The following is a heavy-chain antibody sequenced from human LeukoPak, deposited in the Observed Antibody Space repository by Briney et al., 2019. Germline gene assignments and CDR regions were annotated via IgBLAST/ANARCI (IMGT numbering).Heavy chain of an antibody. Sequence: GESLKISCKGSGSRFNSYYIGWVRQMPGKGLEWMGSIYPGDPETRYSPSFEGQVTISLDRSITTAYLQWSSLKASDTAMYYCARLHDYYFDYWGQGTLVTVSS. CDR2: IYPGDPET. CDR3: ARLHDYYFDY. V-gene: IGHV5-51*01. D-gene: IGHD1-1*01. CDR1: GSRFNSYY. J-gene: IGHJ4*02.